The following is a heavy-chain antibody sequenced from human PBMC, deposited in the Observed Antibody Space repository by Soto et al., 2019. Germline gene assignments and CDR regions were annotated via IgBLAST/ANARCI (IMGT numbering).Heavy chain of an antibody. Sequence: PGGSLRLSCAASGFTFSSYAMSWVRQAPGKGLEWVSAISGSGGSTYYADSVKGRFTISRDNSKNTLYLQMNSLRAEDTAVYYCAKDKQWLAPGAEYFQHWGQGTMVTVYS. CDR2: ISGSGGST. CDR3: AKDKQWLAPGAEYFQH. CDR1: GFTFSSYA. V-gene: IGHV3-23*01. J-gene: IGHJ1*01. D-gene: IGHD6-19*01.